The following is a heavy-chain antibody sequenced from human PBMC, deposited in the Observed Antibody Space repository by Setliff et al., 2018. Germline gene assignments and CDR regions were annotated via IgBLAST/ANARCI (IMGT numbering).Heavy chain of an antibody. V-gene: IGHV3-11*01. Sequence: GGSLRLSCAASGFTFSDSYMSWIRQAPGKGLEWISYISPSSDRVYYSKSVEGRFSVSRDNAKKSLYLQMNSLRVDDTAVYYCARDLRVAVAGFDLWGQGSLVTSPQ. D-gene: IGHD6-19*01. CDR2: ISPSSDRV. J-gene: IGHJ4*02. CDR3: ARDLRVAVAGFDL. CDR1: GFTFSDSY.